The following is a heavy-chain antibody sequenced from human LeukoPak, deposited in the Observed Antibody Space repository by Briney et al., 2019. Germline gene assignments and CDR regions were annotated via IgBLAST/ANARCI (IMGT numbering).Heavy chain of an antibody. D-gene: IGHD1-1*01. V-gene: IGHV3-23*01. Sequence: PGGSLRLSCAASGVTFSTYDMSWVRQAPGEGLEWVSTIKSGGSTYYADSVKGRVTISRDKSKTTLYLQMDSVRAADTAVYYCAKGAWNDSGGQGPLVTVSS. J-gene: IGHJ5*01. CDR1: GVTFSTYD. CDR3: AKGAWNDS. CDR2: IKSGGST.